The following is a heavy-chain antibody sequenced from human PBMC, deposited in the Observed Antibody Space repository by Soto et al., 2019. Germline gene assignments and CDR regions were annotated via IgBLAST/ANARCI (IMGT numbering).Heavy chain of an antibody. J-gene: IGHJ4*02. V-gene: IGHV3-21*01. CDR2: ISSSSSYI. D-gene: IGHD3-16*01. Sequence: EVQLVESGGGLVKPGGSLRLSCAASGFTFSSYSMNWVRQAPGKGLEWVSSISSSSSYIYYADSVKGRFTISRDNAKNSLYLQKNSLRAEETGGFYWATGGGGYYFDYWGQGTLVTVSS. CDR3: ATGGGGYYFDY. CDR1: GFTFSSYS.